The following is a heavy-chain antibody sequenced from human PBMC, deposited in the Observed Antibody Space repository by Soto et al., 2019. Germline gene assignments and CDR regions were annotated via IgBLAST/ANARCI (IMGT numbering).Heavy chain of an antibody. Sequence: LGLSCAASGFTFSSYSMNWVHQAPGKGLEXVSSISSSSSYIYYADSVKGRFTISRDNAKNSLYLQMSSLRAEDTAVYYCARDKESYYDFPSGSTEGFDIWGQGTTVTVSS. CDR2: ISSSSSYI. D-gene: IGHD3-3*01. CDR3: ARDKESYYDFPSGSTEGFDI. V-gene: IGHV3-21*01. CDR1: GFTFSSYS. J-gene: IGHJ3*02.